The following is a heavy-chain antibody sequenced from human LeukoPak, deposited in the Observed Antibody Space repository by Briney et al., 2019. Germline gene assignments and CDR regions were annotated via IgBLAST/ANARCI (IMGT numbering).Heavy chain of an antibody. J-gene: IGHJ4*02. CDR1: GDSINSAAYY. V-gene: IGHV4-61*08. D-gene: IGHD3-22*01. Sequence: PSETLSLTCTVSGDSINSAAYYWSWLRQHPGKGLEWIGYIYYSGSTNYDPSPKSRVTISVDTSKNQFSLKLSSVTAADTAVYYCASHREGSSGYFGYWGQGTLVTVSS. CDR3: ASHREGSSGYFGY. CDR2: IYYSGST.